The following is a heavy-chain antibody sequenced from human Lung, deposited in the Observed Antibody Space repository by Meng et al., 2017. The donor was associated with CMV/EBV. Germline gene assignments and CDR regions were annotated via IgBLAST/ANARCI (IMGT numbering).Heavy chain of an antibody. D-gene: IGHD6-19*01. CDR3: ASFPPPGKQWLVTDY. Sequence: QVLWQASGPGLGKPSGPLPLHCAVSGGSISSRNWWSWVRQPPGKGMEWIGEIYHSGSTNNNPSLKSRVTISVDKSKNQFSLKLSSVTAADTAVYYCASFPPPGKQWLVTDYWGQGTLVTVSS. CDR2: IYHSGST. CDR1: GGSISSRNW. J-gene: IGHJ4*02. V-gene: IGHV4-4*02.